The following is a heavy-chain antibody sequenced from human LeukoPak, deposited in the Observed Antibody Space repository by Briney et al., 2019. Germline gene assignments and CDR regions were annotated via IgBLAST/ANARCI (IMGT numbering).Heavy chain of an antibody. Sequence: GGSLRLFCAASGFTFSSYAMHWVRQAPGKGLEGVAVISYDGSNKYYADSVKGRFTISRDNSKNTLYLQMNSLRAEDTAVYYCAREGPYGDPAPFDYWGQGTLVTVSS. CDR2: ISYDGSNK. D-gene: IGHD4-17*01. CDR1: GFTFSSYA. CDR3: AREGPYGDPAPFDY. V-gene: IGHV3-30-3*01. J-gene: IGHJ4*02.